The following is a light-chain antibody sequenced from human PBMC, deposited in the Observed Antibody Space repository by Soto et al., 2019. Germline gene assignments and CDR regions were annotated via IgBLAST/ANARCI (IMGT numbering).Light chain of an antibody. V-gene: IGKV3-20*01. Sequence: EIVMTQSPATLSVSPGGRATLSCRASQTISGTLAWYQQKPGQAPRLLIHGASTRATGIAARFSGSGSGTDFTLTISRLEPEDFAVYYCQQYGSSRWTFGQGTKVDIK. J-gene: IGKJ1*01. CDR1: QTISGT. CDR3: QQYGSSRWT. CDR2: GAS.